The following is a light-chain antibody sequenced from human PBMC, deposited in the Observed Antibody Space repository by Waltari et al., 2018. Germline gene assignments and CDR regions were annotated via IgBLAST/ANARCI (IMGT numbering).Light chain of an antibody. CDR1: QSISTY. J-gene: IGKJ3*01. Sequence: DIQMTQSPSSLSASVVDRVTITCRASQSISTYLHWYQQKPGKAPKLLVYASSNFQTGVSSRFSGSGSGTDFTLTISSLEPEDFATYYCQQTYGSPTTFGPGTKVDI. CDR2: ASS. V-gene: IGKV1-39*01. CDR3: QQTYGSPTT.